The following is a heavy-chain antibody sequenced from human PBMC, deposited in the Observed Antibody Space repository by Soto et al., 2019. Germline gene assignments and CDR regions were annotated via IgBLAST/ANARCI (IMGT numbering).Heavy chain of an antibody. V-gene: IGHV4-34*01. Sequence: WRRIIKKQGKGLEWIGEINHSGSTNYNLSLKSRVTISVDTSKNQFSLKLSSVTAADTAVYYCASPWRSSSWKSFDHWFGTRAQGTLV. J-gene: IGHJ5*02. CDR3: ASPWRSSSWKSFDHWFGT. D-gene: IGHD6-13*01. CDR2: INHSGST.